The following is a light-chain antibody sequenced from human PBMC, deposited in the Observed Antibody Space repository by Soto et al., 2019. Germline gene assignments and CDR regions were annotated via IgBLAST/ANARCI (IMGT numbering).Light chain of an antibody. V-gene: IGKV1-39*01. CDR3: QQSYRTPFA. CDR1: QSINSD. J-gene: IGKJ3*01. CDR2: ASS. Sequence: DIQMTQSPPSLSASVGDRVTITCRASQSINSDLNWWQQKPGKAPKLLIFASSILGSGVPSRFSGSGSGTDVTVTISSLQPEDFATYYCQQSYRTPFAFGPGTKVDV.